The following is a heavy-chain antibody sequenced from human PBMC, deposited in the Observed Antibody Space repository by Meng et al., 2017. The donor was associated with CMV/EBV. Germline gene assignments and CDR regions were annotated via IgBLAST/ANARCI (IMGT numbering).Heavy chain of an antibody. CDR2: INHSGST. Sequence: QGPAHHWGPGLLRSSETRARTWAVYGGSFSRYYWSWIRQPPGKGREWLGEINHSGSTNYNPSLKSRVTISVDTSKNQFSLKLSSVTAADTAVYYCARAKIMYYYDSSGYYYDYWGQGTLVTVSS. J-gene: IGHJ4*02. CDR3: ARAKIMYYYDSSGYYYDY. D-gene: IGHD3-22*01. CDR1: GGSFSRYY. V-gene: IGHV4-34*01.